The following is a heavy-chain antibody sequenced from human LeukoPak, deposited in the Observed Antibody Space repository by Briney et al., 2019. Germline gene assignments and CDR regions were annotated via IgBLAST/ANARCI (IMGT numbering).Heavy chain of an antibody. Sequence: GGSLRLSCETSAFTFSSYWMHWVRQAPGKGLVWVSRIHSDGSSRSYADYVKGRFTISRDDAKNTLYLQMSSLSVDDTAIYYCTRGSPGYSSSWLDFWGQGILVTVSS. J-gene: IGHJ4*02. V-gene: IGHV3-74*01. CDR2: IHSDGSSR. D-gene: IGHD6-13*01. CDR1: AFTFSSYW. CDR3: TRGSPGYSSSWLDF.